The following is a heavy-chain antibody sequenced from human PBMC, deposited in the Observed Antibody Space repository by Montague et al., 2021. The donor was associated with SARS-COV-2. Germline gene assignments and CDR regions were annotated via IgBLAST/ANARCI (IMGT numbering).Heavy chain of an antibody. CDR2: IYWDDDK. CDR1: GFSLNTNGMG. V-gene: IGHV2-5*02. CDR3: ARYTSRMYGSLDY. J-gene: IGHJ4*02. Sequence: PALVKPTQTLTLTCTVSGFSLNTNGMGVGWIRQPPGEAPAWLALIYWDDDKRYSPSLKTRLTITKDTSRNQVVLTMTNVDPGDTGTYFCARYTSRMYGSLDYWGQGALVSVSS. D-gene: IGHD1-26*01.